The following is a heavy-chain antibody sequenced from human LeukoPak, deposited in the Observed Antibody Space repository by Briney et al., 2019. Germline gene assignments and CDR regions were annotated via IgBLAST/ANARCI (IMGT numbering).Heavy chain of an antibody. Sequence: PSETLSLTCTVSGGSISSSYYWSWIRQPPGKGLKWIGNIYYSGYTTYSPSLRSRVTISVDTSKNQFSLKLSSVTAADTAVYYCARETSQKGAHYMDVWGKGTTITISS. V-gene: IGHV4-61*01. CDR3: ARETSQKGAHYMDV. J-gene: IGHJ6*03. CDR2: IYYSGYT. D-gene: IGHD3-16*01. CDR1: GGSISSSYY.